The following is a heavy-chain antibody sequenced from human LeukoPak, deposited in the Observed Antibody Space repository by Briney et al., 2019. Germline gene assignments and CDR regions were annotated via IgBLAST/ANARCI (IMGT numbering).Heavy chain of an antibody. Sequence: SETLSLTCSVSGGSISSYYWSWIRQPAGKGLEWIGRIYSSGTITYNPSLKSRVTMSVDTSKNQFSLKLSSVTAADTAVYYCARDTAGFYNYFDYWGQGTLVTVSS. V-gene: IGHV4-4*07. CDR1: GGSISSYY. D-gene: IGHD3-3*01. J-gene: IGHJ4*02. CDR3: ARDTAGFYNYFDY. CDR2: IYSSGTI.